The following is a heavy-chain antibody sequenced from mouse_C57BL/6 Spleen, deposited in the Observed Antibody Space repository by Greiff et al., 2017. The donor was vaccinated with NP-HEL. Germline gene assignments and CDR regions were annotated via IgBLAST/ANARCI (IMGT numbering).Heavy chain of an antibody. CDR2: INPYNGDT. Sequence: EVQLQQSGPELVKPGDSVKISCKASGYSFTGYFMNWVMQSHGKSLEWIGRINPYNGDTFYNQKFKGKATLTVDKSSSAAHMELRSLPSDDSAVYYCARWNTVVEDYAMDYWGQGTSVTVSS. V-gene: IGHV1-20*01. D-gene: IGHD1-1*01. CDR3: ARWNTVVEDYAMDY. J-gene: IGHJ4*01. CDR1: GYSFTGYF.